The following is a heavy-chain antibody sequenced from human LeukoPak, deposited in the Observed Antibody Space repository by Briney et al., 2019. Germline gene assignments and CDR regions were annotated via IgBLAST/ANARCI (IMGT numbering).Heavy chain of an antibody. V-gene: IGHV1-8*01. J-gene: IGHJ4*02. CDR2: MNPNSGNT. CDR3: ARETASGYLGFDF. Sequence: ASVKVSCKASGYTFTSYDINWVRQATGQGLEWMGWMNPNSGNTGYARNLQARVTVTIDTSTTTAYMELRSLSSDDTAVYFCARETASGYLGFDFWGQGTLVTVSS. CDR1: GYTFTSYD. D-gene: IGHD3-3*01.